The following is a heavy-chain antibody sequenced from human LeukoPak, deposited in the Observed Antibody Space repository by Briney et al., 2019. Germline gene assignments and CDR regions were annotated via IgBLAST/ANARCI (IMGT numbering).Heavy chain of an antibody. CDR1: GFTFSSYG. D-gene: IGHD5-24*01. Sequence: PGGSLRLSCAASGFTFSSYGMHWVRQAPGKGLEWVAVISYDGSNRYYADSVKGRFTISRDTSKNTLYLQRSSLRTEDTALYYCAKDDGWLQLGGIDQWGKGTLVTVSS. CDR2: ISYDGSNR. CDR3: AKDDGWLQLGGIDQ. V-gene: IGHV3-30*18. J-gene: IGHJ4*02.